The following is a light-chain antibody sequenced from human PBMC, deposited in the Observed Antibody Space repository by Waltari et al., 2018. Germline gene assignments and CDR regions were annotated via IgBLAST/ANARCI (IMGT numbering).Light chain of an antibody. CDR3: QQYYSYPVT. J-gene: IGKJ1*01. Sequence: AIRLTQSPSSIAASTGHRVTITCRASQGVGSYLAWYQQKSGRAPKLLLYASSSLEAEVPSRFGGSGSGTDFTLTISCLQSEDFASYFCQQYYSYPVTFGQGTRV. V-gene: IGKV1-8*01. CDR1: QGVGSY. CDR2: ASS.